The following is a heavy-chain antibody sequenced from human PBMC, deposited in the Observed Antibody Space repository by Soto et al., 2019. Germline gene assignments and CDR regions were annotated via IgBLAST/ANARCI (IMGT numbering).Heavy chain of an antibody. J-gene: IGHJ3*02. V-gene: IGHV4-59*01. Sequence: QVQLQESGPGLVKPSETLSLTCTVSGGSINNYYWSWIRQPPGKGLEWIGYIYYSGGTNYNPSLKSRVTPSVNTSNSQFSLKLGSVTAADTAVYYCARRYSGYDDAFDIWGQGTMVTVSS. CDR3: ARRYSGYDDAFDI. D-gene: IGHD5-12*01. CDR1: GGSINNYY. CDR2: IYYSGGT.